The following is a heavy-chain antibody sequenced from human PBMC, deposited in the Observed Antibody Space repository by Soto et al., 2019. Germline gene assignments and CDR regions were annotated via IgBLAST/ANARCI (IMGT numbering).Heavy chain of an antibody. CDR1: GYTFTSYD. CDR2: MNPNSGNT. J-gene: IGHJ5*02. V-gene: IGHV1-8*01. Sequence: ASVKVSCKASGYTFTSYDINWVRQATGQGLEWMGWMNPNSGNTGYAQKFQGRVTMTRNTSISTAYMELSSLRSEDTAVYYCARGPDSSSLQNWFDPWGQGTLVTVSS. CDR3: ARGPDSSSLQNWFDP. D-gene: IGHD6-6*01.